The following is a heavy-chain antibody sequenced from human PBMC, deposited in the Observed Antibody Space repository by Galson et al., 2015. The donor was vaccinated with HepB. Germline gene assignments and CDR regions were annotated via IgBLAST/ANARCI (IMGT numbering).Heavy chain of an antibody. D-gene: IGHD6-13*01. Sequence: QSGAEVKKPGESLKISCKGSGYSFTSYWIGWVRQMPGKGLEWMGIIYPGDSDTRYSPSFQGQVTISADKSISTAYLQWSSLKASDTAMYYCARQTSAAAGTEYYYYGMDAWGQGTTVTVSS. CDR1: GYSFTSYW. V-gene: IGHV5-51*01. CDR3: ARQTSAAAGTEYYYYGMDA. J-gene: IGHJ6*02. CDR2: IYPGDSDT.